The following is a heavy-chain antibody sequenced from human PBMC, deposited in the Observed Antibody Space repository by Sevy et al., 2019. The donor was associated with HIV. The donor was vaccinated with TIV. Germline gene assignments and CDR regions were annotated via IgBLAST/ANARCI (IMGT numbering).Heavy chain of an antibody. Sequence: ASVKVSCKASGYTFPGYYMHWVRQAPGQGLEWMGWMTPNSGGTNCAQKFQGRVTMPRDTSISTAYMELSRLRSDDTAVYYCATRAPGIAVAGTGDYWGQGTLVTVSS. D-gene: IGHD6-19*01. V-gene: IGHV1-2*02. CDR2: MTPNSGGT. CDR1: GYTFPGYY. J-gene: IGHJ4*02. CDR3: ATRAPGIAVAGTGDY.